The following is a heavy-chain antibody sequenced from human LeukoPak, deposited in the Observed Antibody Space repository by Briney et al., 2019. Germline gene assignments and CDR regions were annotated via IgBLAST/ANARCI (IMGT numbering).Heavy chain of an antibody. V-gene: IGHV3-23*01. CDR1: GFTFSSYA. CDR3: AKDRYYDSSGYPGDY. Sequence: GGSLRLSCAASGFTFSSYAMSWVRQALGKGLEWVSAISGSGGSTYYADSVKGRFTVSRDSSKNTLYLQMNSLRAEDTAVYYCAKDRYYDSSGYPGDYWGQGSLVTVSS. J-gene: IGHJ4*02. CDR2: ISGSGGST. D-gene: IGHD3-22*01.